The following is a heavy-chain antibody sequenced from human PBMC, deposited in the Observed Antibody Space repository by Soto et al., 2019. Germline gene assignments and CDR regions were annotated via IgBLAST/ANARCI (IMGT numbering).Heavy chain of an antibody. J-gene: IGHJ5*01. Sequence: SETLSLTCSVSGGSISSGGYYWSWIRQHPGTGLAWIGYISYSGTTYYNPSLRSRLIISVDTSKNQFSLTMNSVSASDTAVYYCARDWGPYWFDSWGQGILVTVSS. CDR3: ARDWGPYWFDS. CDR2: ISYSGTT. V-gene: IGHV4-31*03. D-gene: IGHD3-16*01. CDR1: GGSISSGGYY.